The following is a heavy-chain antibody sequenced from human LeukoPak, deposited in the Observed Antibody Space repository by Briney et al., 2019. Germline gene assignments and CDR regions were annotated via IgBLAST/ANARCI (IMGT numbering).Heavy chain of an antibody. CDR1: GGSISSYY. V-gene: IGHV4-59*01. Sequence: PSETLSLTCTVSGGSISSYYWSWIRQPPGKGLEWIGYIYYSGSTNYNPSLKSRVTISVDTSKNQFSLKLSSVTAADTAVYYCATIDYYGSGSRRDYWGQGTLVTVSS. CDR2: IYYSGST. J-gene: IGHJ4*02. D-gene: IGHD3-10*01. CDR3: ATIDYYGSGSRRDY.